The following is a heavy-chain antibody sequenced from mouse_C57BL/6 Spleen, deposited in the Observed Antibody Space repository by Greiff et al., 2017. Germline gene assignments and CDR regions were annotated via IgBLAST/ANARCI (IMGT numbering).Heavy chain of an antibody. V-gene: IGHV1-7*01. CDR1: GYTFTSYW. J-gene: IGHJ4*01. D-gene: IGHD2-3*01. CDR3: ARSPDGYYDAMDY. CDR2: INPSSGYT. Sequence: VQLQQSGAELAKPGASVTLSCKASGYTFTSYWMHWVKQRPGQGLEWIGYINPSSGYTKYNQKFKDKAKLTADKSSSTAYMQLSSLTYEDSAVYYCARSPDGYYDAMDYWGQGTSVTVSS.